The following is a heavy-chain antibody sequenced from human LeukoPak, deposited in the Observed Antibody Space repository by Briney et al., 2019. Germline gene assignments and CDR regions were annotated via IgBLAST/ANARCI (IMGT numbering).Heavy chain of an antibody. CDR3: ARESAAWFDP. V-gene: IGHV4-61*02. J-gene: IGHJ5*02. D-gene: IGHD6-25*01. CDR2: IFITGST. Sequence: SETLSLTCSVSGGSISSGSYYWSWIRQPAGKGLEWIGRIFITGSTNYNPSLKSRVTISVDTSKDQISLKLSSVTAADTAVYYCARESAAWFDPWGQGTLVTVSS. CDR1: GGSISSGSYY.